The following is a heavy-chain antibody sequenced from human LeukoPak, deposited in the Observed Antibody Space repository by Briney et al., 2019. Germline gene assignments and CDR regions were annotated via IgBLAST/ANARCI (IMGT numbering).Heavy chain of an antibody. Sequence: PGRSLRLSCAASGFTFSSYAMHWVRQAPGKGLEWVAVISSDGSNKYYADSVKGRFTISRDNSKNTLYLQMNSLRAEDTAVYYCARELTGTTIERDAFDIWGQGTMVTVSS. CDR1: GFTFSSYA. CDR2: ISSDGSNK. J-gene: IGHJ3*02. D-gene: IGHD1-20*01. V-gene: IGHV3-30*04. CDR3: ARELTGTTIERDAFDI.